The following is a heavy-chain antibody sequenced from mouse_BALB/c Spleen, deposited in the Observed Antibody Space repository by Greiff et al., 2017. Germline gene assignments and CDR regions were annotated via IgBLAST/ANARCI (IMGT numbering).Heavy chain of an antibody. D-gene: IGHD3-2*01. V-gene: IGHV1-7*01. Sequence: QVQLQQSGAELAKPGASVKMSCKASGYTFTSYWMHWVKQRPGQGLEWIGYINPSTGYTEYNQKFTDKATLTADKSSSTAYMQLSSLTSEDSAVYYCASRQLGLRDYWGQGTSVTVSS. J-gene: IGHJ4*01. CDR1: GYTFTSYW. CDR3: ASRQLGLRDY. CDR2: INPSTGYT.